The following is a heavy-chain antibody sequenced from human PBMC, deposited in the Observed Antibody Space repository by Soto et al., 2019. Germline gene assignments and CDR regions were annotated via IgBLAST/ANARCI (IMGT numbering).Heavy chain of an antibody. V-gene: IGHV3-15*01. CDR3: TTVHCSSTSCPFYYYYYTDV. Sequence: GGSLRLSCAASGFTFSNAWMSWVRQAPGKGLEWVGRIKSKTDGGTTDYAAPVKGRFTISRDDSKNTLYLQMNSLKTEDTAVYSCTTVHCSSTSCPFYYYYYTDVWGKGTTVTVSS. CDR2: IKSKTDGGTT. J-gene: IGHJ6*03. D-gene: IGHD2-2*01. CDR1: GFTFSNAW.